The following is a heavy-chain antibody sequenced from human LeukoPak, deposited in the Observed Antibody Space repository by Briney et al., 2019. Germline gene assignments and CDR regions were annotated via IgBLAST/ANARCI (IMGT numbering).Heavy chain of an antibody. Sequence: ETLSLTCAVYGGSFSGYYWSWVRQAPGKGLEWVSAISGSGGSTYYADSVKGRFTISRDNSKNTLYLQMNGLRAEDTAVYYCAKGGMGYNWNDGFGNYFDYWGQGTLVTVSS. CDR3: AKGGMGYNWNDGFGNYFDY. V-gene: IGHV3-23*01. D-gene: IGHD1-20*01. CDR1: GGSFSGYY. J-gene: IGHJ4*02. CDR2: ISGSGGST.